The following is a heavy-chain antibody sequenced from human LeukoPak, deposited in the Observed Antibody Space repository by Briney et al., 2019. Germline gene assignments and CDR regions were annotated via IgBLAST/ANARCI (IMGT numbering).Heavy chain of an antibody. V-gene: IGHV1-69*06. CDR3: ASMRLGEDIVVVPAAD. J-gene: IGHJ4*02. CDR2: IIPIFGTA. Sequence: ASVKVSCKASGYTFTSYGISWVRQAPGQGLEWMGWIIPIFGTANYAQKFQGRVTITADKSTSTAYMELSSLRSEDTAVYYCASMRLGEDIVVVPAADWGQGTLVTVSS. CDR1: GYTFTSYG. D-gene: IGHD2-2*01.